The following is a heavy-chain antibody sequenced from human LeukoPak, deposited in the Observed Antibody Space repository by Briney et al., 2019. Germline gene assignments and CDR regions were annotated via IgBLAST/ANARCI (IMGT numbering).Heavy chain of an antibody. V-gene: IGHV3-48*03. CDR1: GFTFSSYE. CDR2: ISSSGSTI. Sequence: GGSLRLSCAASGFTFSSYEMNWVRQAPGKGLEWVSYISSSGSTIYYADSVKGRFTISRDNAKNSLYLQMNSLRAEDTALYYCAKDPYHHYTAFDYWGQGTLVTVSS. CDR3: AKDPYHHYTAFDY. J-gene: IGHJ4*02. D-gene: IGHD3-3*01.